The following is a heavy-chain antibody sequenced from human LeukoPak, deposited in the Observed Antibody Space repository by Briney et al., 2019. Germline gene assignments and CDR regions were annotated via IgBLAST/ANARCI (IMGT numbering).Heavy chain of an antibody. V-gene: IGHV4-59*12. CDR2: IYYSGST. J-gene: IGHJ4*02. Sequence: ASETLSLTCTVSGGSINTYFWSWIRQPPGKGLEWIGYIYYSGSTNYNPSLKSRVTISVDTSKNQFSLKLSSVTAADTAVYYCARGPVLWGQGTLVTVSS. CDR3: ARGPVL. CDR1: GGSINTYF.